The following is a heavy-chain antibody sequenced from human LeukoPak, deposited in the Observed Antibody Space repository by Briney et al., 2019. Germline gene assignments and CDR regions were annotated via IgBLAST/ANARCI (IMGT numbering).Heavy chain of an antibody. D-gene: IGHD2-2*01. V-gene: IGHV3-21*01. CDR3: AGPLGGVYCSSTSCYYEHNWFDP. CDR2: ISSSSSYI. CDR1: GFTFSSYS. J-gene: IGHJ5*02. Sequence: GGSLRLSCAASGFTFSSYSMNWVRQAPGKGLEWVSSISSSSSYIYYADSVKGRFTISRDNAKNSLYLQMNSLRAEDTAVYYCAGPLGGVYCSSTSCYYEHNWFDPWGQGTLVTVSS.